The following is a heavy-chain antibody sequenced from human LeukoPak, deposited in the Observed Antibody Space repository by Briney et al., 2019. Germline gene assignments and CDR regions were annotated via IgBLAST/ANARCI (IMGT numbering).Heavy chain of an antibody. V-gene: IGHV4-38-2*02. D-gene: IGHD6-19*01. CDR1: GYSISSGYY. CDR2: IYHSGST. CDR3: ARSLKRGSSSGWFTGKYYFDY. J-gene: IGHJ4*02. Sequence: PSETLSLTCTVSGYSISSGYYWGWIRQPPGKGLEWIGSIYHSGSTYYNPSLKSRVTISVDTSKNQFSLKLSSVTAADTAVYYCARSLKRGSSSGWFTGKYYFDYWGQGTLVTVSS.